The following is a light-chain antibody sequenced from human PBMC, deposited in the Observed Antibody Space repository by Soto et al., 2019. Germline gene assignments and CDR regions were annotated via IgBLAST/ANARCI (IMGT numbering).Light chain of an antibody. CDR1: QSVTSSY. CDR2: GAS. CDR3: QHYSSSPPEFT. V-gene: IGKV3-20*01. Sequence: EIVLTQSPGTLSLSPGERATLSCRASQSVTSSYLAWYQQSPGQAPRLLIFGASYRATGIPDRFSGSGSGTDFTLTISRLEPEDFAVYYCQHYSSSPPEFTFGPGTKVDSK. J-gene: IGKJ3*01.